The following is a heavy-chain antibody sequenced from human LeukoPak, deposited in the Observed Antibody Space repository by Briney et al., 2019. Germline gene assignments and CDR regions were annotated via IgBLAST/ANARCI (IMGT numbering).Heavy chain of an antibody. V-gene: IGHV3-7*03. CDR2: IKQDGSEK. CDR1: GFTFSSYW. CDR3: AKLGFFGTLPSRYDAFDI. J-gene: IGHJ3*02. Sequence: PGGSLRLSCAASGFTFSSYWMSWVRQAPGKGLEWVANIKQDGSEKYYVDSVKGRFTISRDNAKNSLYLQMNSLRAEDTAVYYCAKLGFFGTLPSRYDAFDIWGQGTMVTVSS. D-gene: IGHD6-13*01.